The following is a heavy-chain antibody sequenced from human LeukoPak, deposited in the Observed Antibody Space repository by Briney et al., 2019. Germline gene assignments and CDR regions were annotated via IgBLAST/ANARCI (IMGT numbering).Heavy chain of an antibody. Sequence: GSLRLSCAASGFTFSSYTMSWVRQAPGKGPEWVANIKQDGSEKYYVDSVKGRFTISRDNAKNSLYLQMNSLRAEDTAVYYCARDREGNEWSFDYWGQGTLVTVSS. D-gene: IGHD3-3*01. CDR3: ARDREGNEWSFDY. CDR2: IKQDGSEK. V-gene: IGHV3-7*03. J-gene: IGHJ4*02. CDR1: GFTFSSYT.